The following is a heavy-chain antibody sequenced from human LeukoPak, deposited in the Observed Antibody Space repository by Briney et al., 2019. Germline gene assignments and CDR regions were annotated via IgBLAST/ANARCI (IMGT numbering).Heavy chain of an antibody. CDR1: GYTFTSYG. J-gene: IGHJ4*02. D-gene: IGHD3-16*02. CDR2: ISAYNGIT. Sequence: ASVKVSCKASGYTFTSYGISWVRQAPGQGLEWMGWISAYNGITNYAQKLQGRVTMTTDTSTSTAYMELRSLRSDDTAVYYCARVPGLRLGELSFDYWGQGTLVTVSS. CDR3: ARVPGLRLGELSFDY. V-gene: IGHV1-18*01.